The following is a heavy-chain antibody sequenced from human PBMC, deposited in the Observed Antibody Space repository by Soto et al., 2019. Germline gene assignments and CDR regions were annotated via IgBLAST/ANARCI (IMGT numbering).Heavy chain of an antibody. J-gene: IGHJ6*02. D-gene: IGHD3-10*01. CDR1: GFTFSSYG. Sequence: GGSLRLSCAASGFTFSSYGMHWVRQAPGKGLEWVAVISYDGSNKYYADSVKGRFTISRDNSKNTLYLQMNSLRAEDTAVYYCAKVLAGSGSPTYYYYGMDVWGQGTTVTVSS. CDR2: ISYDGSNK. CDR3: AKVLAGSGSPTYYYYGMDV. V-gene: IGHV3-30*18.